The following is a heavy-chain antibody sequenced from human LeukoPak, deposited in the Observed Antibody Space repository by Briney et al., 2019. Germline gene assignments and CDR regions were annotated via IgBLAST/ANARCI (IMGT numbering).Heavy chain of an antibody. J-gene: IGHJ4*02. CDR3: TRQECSGGSCSYVDF. D-gene: IGHD2-15*01. V-gene: IGHV3-33*01. CDR1: GFTFSSYG. CDR2: IWFDGSNK. Sequence: PGRSLRLSCAASGFTFSSYGMHWVRQAPGKGLEWMAVIWFDGSNKYYADSVKGRFTISRDNSKNTLYLQMNSLRAEDTAVYYCTRQECSGGSCSYVDFWGQGTLVTVSS.